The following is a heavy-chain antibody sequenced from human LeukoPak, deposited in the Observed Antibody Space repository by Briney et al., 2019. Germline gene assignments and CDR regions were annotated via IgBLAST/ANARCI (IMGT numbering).Heavy chain of an antibody. D-gene: IGHD6-13*01. V-gene: IGHV3-7*01. CDR2: IKQDGSEK. CDR3: ARITRQQLVMKQLDY. CDR1: GFTFSSYW. Sequence: GGSLRLSCAASGFTFSSYWMSWVRQAPGKGLEWVANIKQDGSEKYYVDSVKGRFTISRDNAKNSLYLQMNSLRAEDTAVYYCARITRQQLVMKQLDYWGQGTLVTVSS. J-gene: IGHJ4*02.